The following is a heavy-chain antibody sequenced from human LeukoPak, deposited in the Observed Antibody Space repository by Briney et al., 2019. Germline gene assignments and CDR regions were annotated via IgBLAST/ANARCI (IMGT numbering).Heavy chain of an antibody. CDR1: GFTFSSYA. J-gene: IGHJ4*02. V-gene: IGHV3-30-3*01. CDR3: AKDGGLWVSAHWGDS. D-gene: IGHD7-27*01. CDR2: ISHDGSNK. Sequence: PGGSLGLSCAASGFTFSSYAMHWVRQAPGKGLEWVAVISHDGSNKYYADSVKGRFTISRDNSKNTLFLQMNSLRAEDTAVYYCAKDGGLWVSAHWGDSWGRGTLVTVSS.